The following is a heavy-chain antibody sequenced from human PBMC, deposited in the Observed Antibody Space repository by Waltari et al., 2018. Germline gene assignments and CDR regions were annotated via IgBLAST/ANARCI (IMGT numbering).Heavy chain of an antibody. D-gene: IGHD3-10*01. CDR1: GYTFTGYY. J-gene: IGHJ4*02. Sequence: QVQLVQSGAEVQKPGASVKVSCKASGYTFTGYYMHCVRQAPGQGLEWRGWINPNGGGTNYGQKMQGRGTMTRDTSISTAYMGLSRLRSDDTAVYYCARESTTMVRGGIRAPGYWGQGTQVIVSS. CDR3: ARESTTMVRGGIRAPGY. V-gene: IGHV1-2*02. CDR2: INPNGGGT.